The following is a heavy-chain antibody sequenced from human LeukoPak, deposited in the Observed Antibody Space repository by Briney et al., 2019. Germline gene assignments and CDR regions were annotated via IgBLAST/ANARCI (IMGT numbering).Heavy chain of an antibody. V-gene: IGHV3-23*01. CDR2: ISGSGGST. J-gene: IGHJ3*02. Sequence: GGSLRLSCAASGFTFSSYAIGWVRQAPGKGLEWVSAISGSGGSTYYADSVKGRFTISRDNSKNTLYLQMNSLRAEDTAVYYCAKDYVLWFGVEDAFDIWGQGTMVTVSS. D-gene: IGHD3-10*01. CDR1: GFTFSSYA. CDR3: AKDYVLWFGVEDAFDI.